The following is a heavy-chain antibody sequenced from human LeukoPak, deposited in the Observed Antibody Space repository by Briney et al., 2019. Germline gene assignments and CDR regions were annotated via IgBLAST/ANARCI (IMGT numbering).Heavy chain of an antibody. CDR2: INSDGSWT. Sequence: GGSLRLSCAASGNYWMHWVRQVPGKGLVWVSHINSDGSWTSYADSVKGRFTISKDNAKNTVYLQMNNLRAEDTAVYYCVSFYETYWGRGPLVTVSS. D-gene: IGHD2/OR15-2a*01. CDR3: VSFYETY. CDR1: GNYW. J-gene: IGHJ4*02. V-gene: IGHV3-74*01.